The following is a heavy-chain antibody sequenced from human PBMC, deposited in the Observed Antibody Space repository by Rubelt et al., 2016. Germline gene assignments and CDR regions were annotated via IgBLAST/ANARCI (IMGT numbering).Heavy chain of an antibody. Sequence: QVQLQQWGAGLLKPSATLSLTCAVYGGPFSGYYWSWIRQPPGKGLEWIGAINHSGTTNYNPSLKSRVTISVDTAKKYFARRLNAVTAAETAGYYCAREERSRGAFDIWGQGTMVTVSS. CDR1: GGPFSGYY. D-gene: IGHD3-10*01. CDR2: INHSGTT. J-gene: IGHJ3*02. V-gene: IGHV4-34*01. CDR3: AREERSRGAFDI.